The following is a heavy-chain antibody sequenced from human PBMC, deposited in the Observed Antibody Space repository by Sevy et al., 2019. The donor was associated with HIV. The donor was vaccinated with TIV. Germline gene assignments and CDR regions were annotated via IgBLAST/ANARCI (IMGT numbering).Heavy chain of an antibody. CDR1: GFTFSSYA. V-gene: IGHV3-23*01. Sequence: GGSLRLSCAAPGFTFSSYAMSWVRQAPGKGLEWVSAISGSGGSTYYADSVKGRFTISRDNSKNTLYLQMNSLRAEDTAVYYCAKDSGVDTATSVGLDYWGQGTLVTVSS. CDR3: AKDSGVDTATSVGLDY. CDR2: ISGSGGST. J-gene: IGHJ4*02. D-gene: IGHD5-18*01.